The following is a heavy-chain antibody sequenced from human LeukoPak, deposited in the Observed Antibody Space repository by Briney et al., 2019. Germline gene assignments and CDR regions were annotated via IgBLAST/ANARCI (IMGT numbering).Heavy chain of an antibody. CDR3: ARESSGWPSVYFDY. V-gene: IGHV3-23*01. CDR2: ISGSGGST. Sequence: PGGSLRLSCAASGFTFSSYAMSWVRQAPGKGLEWVSAISGSGGSTYYADSVKGRFTISRDNSKNTQYLQMNSLRAEDTAVYYCARESSGWPSVYFDYWGQGTLVTVSS. J-gene: IGHJ4*02. CDR1: GFTFSSYA. D-gene: IGHD6-19*01.